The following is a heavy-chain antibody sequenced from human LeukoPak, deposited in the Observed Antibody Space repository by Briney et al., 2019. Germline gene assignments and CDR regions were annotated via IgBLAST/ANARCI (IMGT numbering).Heavy chain of an antibody. CDR2: INPSGGST. CDR3: ARVVSPRPHYYFDY. J-gene: IGHJ4*02. CDR1: GYAFTSYY. D-gene: IGHD3-10*01. Sequence: ASVKVSCKASGYAFTSYYMHWVRQAPGQGLEWMGIINPSGGSTSYAQKIQGRVTMTTDTSTSTAYMELRSLRSDDTAVYYCARVVSPRPHYYFDYWGQGTLVTVSS. V-gene: IGHV1-46*01.